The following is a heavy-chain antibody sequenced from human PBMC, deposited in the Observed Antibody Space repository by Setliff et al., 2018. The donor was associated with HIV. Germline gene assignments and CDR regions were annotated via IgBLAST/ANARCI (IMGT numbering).Heavy chain of an antibody. CDR2: IYHSGTA. V-gene: IGHV4-38-2*02. D-gene: IGHD3-22*01. J-gene: IGHJ4*02. CDR3: ARDPRGLLSPVPRGYFDY. CDR1: GFSISSNYY. Sequence: SETLSLTCNVSGFSISSNYYWGWVRQPPGRGLEWIGNIYHSGTAYYNPSFKNRVAISIDTSKNYVSLKLRSLTAADTAIYYCARDPRGLLSPVPRGYFDYWGQGALVTVSS.